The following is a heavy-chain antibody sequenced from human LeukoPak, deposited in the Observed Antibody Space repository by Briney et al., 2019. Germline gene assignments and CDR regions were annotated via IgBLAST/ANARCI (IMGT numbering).Heavy chain of an antibody. J-gene: IGHJ4*02. D-gene: IGHD1-1*01. CDR2: LYNTGST. CDR3: AGSATGTHAEIGY. CDR1: GGSISSYY. V-gene: IGHV4-59*01. Sequence: PSETLSLTCSVSGGSISSYYWSWIRRPPGKGLEWIGYLYNTGSTNYNPSLKSRITISADTSKNQLSLRLESVTAADTAVYYCAGSATGTHAEIGYWGQGTLVTVSS.